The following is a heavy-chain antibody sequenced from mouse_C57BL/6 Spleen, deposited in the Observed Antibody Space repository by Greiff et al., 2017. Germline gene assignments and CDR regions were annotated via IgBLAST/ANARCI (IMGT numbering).Heavy chain of an antibody. CDR2: IYPGDGDT. D-gene: IGHD2-2*01. CDR3: ARGGSMVTTRFDY. J-gene: IGHJ2*01. Sequence: QVQLQQSGPELVKPGASVKISCKASGYAFSSSWMNWVKQRPGKGLEWIGRIYPGDGDTNYNGKFKGKATLTADKSSSTAYMQLSSLTSEDSAVYFCARGGSMVTTRFDYWGQGTILTVSS. V-gene: IGHV1-82*01. CDR1: GYAFSSSW.